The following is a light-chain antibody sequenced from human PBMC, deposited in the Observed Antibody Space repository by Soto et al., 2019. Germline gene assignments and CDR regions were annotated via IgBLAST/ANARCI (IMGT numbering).Light chain of an antibody. CDR3: QSYDNSLSGYV. Sequence: HSVLTQPPSVSGAPGQRVTISCTGSSSNIGAGYDVHWYQHLPGTAPKLLIYGNSNRPSGVPDRFSGSKSGTSASLAITGLQAEDEADYYCQSYDNSLSGYVFRTGTKVTVL. J-gene: IGLJ1*01. V-gene: IGLV1-40*01. CDR1: SSNIGAGYD. CDR2: GNS.